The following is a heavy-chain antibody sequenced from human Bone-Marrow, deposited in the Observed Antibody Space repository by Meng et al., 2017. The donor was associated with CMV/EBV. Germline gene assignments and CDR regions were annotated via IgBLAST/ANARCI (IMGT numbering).Heavy chain of an antibody. CDR3: ARRMAVTALDH. CDR1: GFTFDAYA. D-gene: IGHD2-21*02. CDR2: ISGDSSDS. V-gene: IGHV3-23*01. Sequence: LSCASSGFTFDAYALTWVRQAPGTGLEWVSSISGDSSDSYYADSVKGRFIIYRDNSKNTLHLRMNSLTPEDTAIYYCARRMAVTALDHWGQGALVTVSS. J-gene: IGHJ4*02.